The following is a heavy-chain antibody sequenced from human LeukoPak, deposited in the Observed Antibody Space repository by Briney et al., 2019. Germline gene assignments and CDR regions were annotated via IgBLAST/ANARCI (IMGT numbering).Heavy chain of an antibody. CDR1: GGSISSYY. V-gene: IGHV4-59*01. Sequence: PSETLSLTCTVSGGSISSYYWSWIRQPPGKGLEWIGYIYYSGSTNYNPSLESRVTISVDTSKNQFSLKLSSVTAADTAVYYCARVGSYGQYYFDYWGQGTLVTVSS. CDR3: ARVGSYGQYYFDY. D-gene: IGHD5-18*01. CDR2: IYYSGST. J-gene: IGHJ4*02.